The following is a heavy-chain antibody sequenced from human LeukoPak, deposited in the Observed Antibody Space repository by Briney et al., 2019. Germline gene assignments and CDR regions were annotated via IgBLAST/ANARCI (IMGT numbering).Heavy chain of an antibody. CDR3: ARGYSGNPGTFDI. CDR1: GGSISSNNYY. V-gene: IGHV4-39*01. D-gene: IGHD1-26*01. Sequence: PSETLSLTCTVSGGSISSNNYYWGWIRQPPGKGLEWIGNIYYSGSTYYNPSLKSRVTISIDTSKNQFSLKLSSVTAADTAVYYCARGYSGNPGTFDIWGQGTMVTVSS. J-gene: IGHJ3*02. CDR2: IYYSGST.